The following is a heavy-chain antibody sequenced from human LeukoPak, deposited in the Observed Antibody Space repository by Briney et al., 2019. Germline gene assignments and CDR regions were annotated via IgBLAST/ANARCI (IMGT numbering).Heavy chain of an antibody. Sequence: GGSLRLSCAASGSTFSNYWMSWVRQAPGKGLEWVANIKQDGSERYYVDSVKGRFTISRDNAKNSLYLQMNNLRAEDTAVYYCAKTGGFGVVIPYWDLDYWGQGTLVTVSS. CDR1: GSTFSNYW. D-gene: IGHD3-3*01. CDR2: IKQDGSER. V-gene: IGHV3-7*03. J-gene: IGHJ4*02. CDR3: AKTGGFGVVIPYWDLDY.